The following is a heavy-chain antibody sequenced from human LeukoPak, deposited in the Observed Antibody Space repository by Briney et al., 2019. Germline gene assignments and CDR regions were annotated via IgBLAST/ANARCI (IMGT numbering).Heavy chain of an antibody. V-gene: IGHV1-24*01. CDR3: ATVIGQSSSPPSDWFDP. Sequence: ASVKVSCKVSGYTLTELSMHWVRQAPGKGLEWMGGFDPEDGETIYAQKFQGRVTMTEDTSTDTAYMELSSLRSEDTAVYCCATVIGQSSSPPSDWFDPWGQGTLVTVSS. CDR1: GYTLTELS. J-gene: IGHJ5*02. CDR2: FDPEDGET. D-gene: IGHD2-2*01.